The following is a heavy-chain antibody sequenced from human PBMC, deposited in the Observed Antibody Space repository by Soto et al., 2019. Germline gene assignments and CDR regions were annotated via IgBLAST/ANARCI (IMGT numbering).Heavy chain of an antibody. D-gene: IGHD6-19*01. Sequence: LETLSLTCTVSGGSSSSYYWSWIRQPPGKGLEWIGYIYYSGSTNYNPSLKSRVTISVDTSKNQFSLKLSSVTAADTAVYYCARQVVAVAGTWFDPWGQGTLVTVSS. J-gene: IGHJ5*02. CDR1: GGSSSSYY. CDR2: IYYSGST. CDR3: ARQVVAVAGTWFDP. V-gene: IGHV4-59*08.